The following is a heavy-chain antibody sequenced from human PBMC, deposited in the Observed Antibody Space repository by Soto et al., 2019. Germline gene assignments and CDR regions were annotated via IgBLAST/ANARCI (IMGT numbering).Heavy chain of an antibody. CDR2: ISGSGGTT. D-gene: IGHD3-22*01. CDR1: GFTFSNYA. V-gene: IGHV3-23*01. Sequence: GGSLRLSCAVSGFTFSNYAMSWVRQAPRKGLEWVSTISGSGGTTYYADSVKGRFTISRDNSKTTLYLQMDSLRAEDTAVYFCAKACNGDSCSLWDYWGQGTLVTVSS. J-gene: IGHJ4*02. CDR3: AKACNGDSCSLWDY.